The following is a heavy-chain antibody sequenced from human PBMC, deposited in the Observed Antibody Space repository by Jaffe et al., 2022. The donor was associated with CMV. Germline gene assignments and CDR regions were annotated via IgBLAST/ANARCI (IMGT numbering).Heavy chain of an antibody. V-gene: IGHV3-7*03. J-gene: IGHJ6*03. D-gene: IGHD4-4*01. CDR1: GFTFSSYW. Sequence: EVQLVESGGGLVQPGGSLRLSCAASGFTFSSYWMSWVRQAPGKGLEWVANIKQDGSEKYYVDSVKGRFTISRDNAKNSLYLQMNSLRAEDTAVYYCAREKRDPYSQGAHYMDVWGKGTTVTVSS. CDR3: AREKRDPYSQGAHYMDV. CDR2: IKQDGSEK.